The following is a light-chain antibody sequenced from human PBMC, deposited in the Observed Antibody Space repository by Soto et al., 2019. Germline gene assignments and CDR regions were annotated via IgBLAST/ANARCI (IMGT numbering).Light chain of an antibody. CDR3: SSYTTSSSYV. Sequence: QSALTQPASLCGSPGQSITISCTGTSSDVGGYNYVSRYQQHPGKAPKLMIYDVSNRPSGVSNRFSGSKSGNTASLTISGLQAEDEADYYCSSYTTSSSYVFGTGTKVTVL. CDR1: SSDVGGYNY. CDR2: DVS. J-gene: IGLJ1*01. V-gene: IGLV2-14*03.